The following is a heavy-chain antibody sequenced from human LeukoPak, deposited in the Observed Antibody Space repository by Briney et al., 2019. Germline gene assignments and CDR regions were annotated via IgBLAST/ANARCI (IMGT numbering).Heavy chain of an antibody. CDR2: IYSSGST. Sequence: SETLSLTCSVSGGSVSTYYWSWIRQPAGKGLEWIGRIYSSGSTNYSPSLKSRVTMSVDTSKNQFSLKLSSVTAADTAVYYCARDVVAAAGSFDYWGQGTQVTVSS. CDR3: ARDVVAAAGSFDY. J-gene: IGHJ4*02. CDR1: GGSVSTYY. V-gene: IGHV4-4*07. D-gene: IGHD6-13*01.